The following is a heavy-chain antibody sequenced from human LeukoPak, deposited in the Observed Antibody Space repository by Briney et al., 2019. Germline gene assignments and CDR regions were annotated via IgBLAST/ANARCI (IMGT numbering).Heavy chain of an antibody. CDR1: GGSFSGYY. CDR2: INHSGST. D-gene: IGHD6-13*01. J-gene: IGHJ4*02. CDR3: ARGRMDVAGYSSSWYSFKYYFDY. V-gene: IGHV4-34*01. Sequence: SETLSLTCAVYGGSFSGYYWSWIRQPPGKGLEWIGEINHSGSTNYNPSLKSRVTISVDTSKNQFYLKLSSVTAADTAVYYCARGRMDVAGYSSSWYSFKYYFDYWGQGTLVTVSS.